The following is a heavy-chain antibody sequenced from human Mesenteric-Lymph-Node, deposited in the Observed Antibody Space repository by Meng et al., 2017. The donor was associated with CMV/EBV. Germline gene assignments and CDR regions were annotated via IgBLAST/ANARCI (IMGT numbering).Heavy chain of an antibody. CDR3: ARDNVDPEGFDP. J-gene: IGHJ5*02. V-gene: IGHV1-2*06. D-gene: IGHD2-15*01. CDR1: GYTFTDFY. Sequence: QVQLVQSRAEVGKPGASVLVSCKASGYTFTDFYIHWVRQAPGQGREWIGRINPNSGVSNSAQNFQGRVTMTRDTSISTAYMELGRLTSDDTAVYYCARDNVDPEGFDPWGQGTLVTVSS. CDR2: INPNSGVS.